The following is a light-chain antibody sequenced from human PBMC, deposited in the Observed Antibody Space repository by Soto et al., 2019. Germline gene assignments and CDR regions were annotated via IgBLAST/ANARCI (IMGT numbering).Light chain of an antibody. Sequence: QSVLTQPPSTSGTPGQSVTMSCSGSSSNIGSKYVYWYQQLPGTAPKLLIYRNDQRPSGVPDRFSGSKSGTSGSLAISELRSEDEADYYCAAWDDSLSGVVFGGGTKLTV. CDR2: RND. V-gene: IGLV1-47*01. CDR1: SSNIGSKY. CDR3: AAWDDSLSGVV. J-gene: IGLJ2*01.